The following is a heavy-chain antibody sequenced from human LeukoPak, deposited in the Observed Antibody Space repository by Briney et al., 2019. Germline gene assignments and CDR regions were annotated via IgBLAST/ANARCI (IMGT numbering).Heavy chain of an antibody. D-gene: IGHD3-22*01. J-gene: IGHJ3*02. CDR1: GFTFSSYA. Sequence: PGGSLRLSCAASGFTFSSYAMHWVRQAPGKGLEWVAVISYDGSNKYYADSVKGRFTISRDNSKNTLYLQMNSLRAEDTAVYYCARDGIHYYDSSVGAFDIWGQGTMVTVSS. CDR2: ISYDGSNK. V-gene: IGHV3-30-3*01. CDR3: ARDGIHYYDSSVGAFDI.